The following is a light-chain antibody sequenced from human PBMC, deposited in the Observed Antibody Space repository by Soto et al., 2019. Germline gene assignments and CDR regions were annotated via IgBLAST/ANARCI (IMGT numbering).Light chain of an antibody. J-gene: IGLJ1*01. CDR2: RNN. CDR3: AAWDDSLSGLYV. Sequence: QSVLTQPPSASVTPGQGVTISCSGSSSNIGSNYVYWYQQLPGTAPKLLIYRNNQRPSGVPDRFSGSKSGTSASLAISGLRSEDEADYYCAAWDDSLSGLYVFGTGSKVTVL. V-gene: IGLV1-47*01. CDR1: SSNIGSNY.